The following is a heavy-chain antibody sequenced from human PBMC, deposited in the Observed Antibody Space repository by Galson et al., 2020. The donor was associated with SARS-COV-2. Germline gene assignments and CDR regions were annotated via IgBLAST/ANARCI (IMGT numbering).Heavy chain of an antibody. J-gene: IGHJ3*02. D-gene: IGHD3-16*02. Sequence: ASVKVSCEASGYSFPSYGISWVRQATGQGLEWMGWNSVYDDHTTYVQKLQGRVTMTTDTSTSTAYMELRSLTSDDTAVYYCARDGNYIWGSYRYTGTAFDIWGQGTMVTVSS. V-gene: IGHV1-18*01. CDR2: NSVYDDHT. CDR3: ARDGNYIWGSYRYTGTAFDI. CDR1: GYSFPSYG.